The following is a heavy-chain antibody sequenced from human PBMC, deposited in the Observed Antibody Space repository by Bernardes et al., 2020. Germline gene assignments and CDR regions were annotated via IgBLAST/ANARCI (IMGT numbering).Heavy chain of an antibody. CDR3: ARLRMNELGSGYWYFDL. V-gene: IGHV5-51*01. CDR2: VHLGNSET. D-gene: IGHD3-3*01. CDR1: GYSFTNYW. Sequence: GESLKISCKESGYSFTNYWIGWVRQMPGKGLEFMGIVHLGNSETRYSPSFQGQVTLSVDKSAGTAHLHWSSLKASDTAMYYCARLRMNELGSGYWYFDLWGRGTLVTVSS. J-gene: IGHJ2*01.